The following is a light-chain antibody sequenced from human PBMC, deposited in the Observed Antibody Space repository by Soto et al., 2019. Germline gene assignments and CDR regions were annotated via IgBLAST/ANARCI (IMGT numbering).Light chain of an antibody. CDR3: QQYTTTPWT. CDR1: QSVSSSF. Sequence: EIVLTQSPGTLSLSPGQRATLSCRASQSVSSSFLAWYQQKPGQAPRLLIYAASSRATGIPDRFSGSGSGTDFILTISRLEPEDFAVYHCQQYTTTPWTFGQGTKVDIK. V-gene: IGKV3-20*01. J-gene: IGKJ1*01. CDR2: AAS.